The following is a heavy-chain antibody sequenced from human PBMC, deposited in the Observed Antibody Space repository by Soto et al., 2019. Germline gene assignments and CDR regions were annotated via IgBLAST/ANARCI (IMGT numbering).Heavy chain of an antibody. J-gene: IGHJ5*02. Sequence: SETLSLTCTVTGGAISGYYWTWIRQSDGEGLEWIGRIYSGGSTNYNPSLKSRVTISLDTSMNYFSLRLSSVTAADTAVYYCARGQRFSDCFDPWGKGTLVTVSS. CDR1: GGAISGYY. V-gene: IGHV4-4*07. CDR3: ARGQRFSDCFDP. CDR2: IYSGGST. D-gene: IGHD3-3*01.